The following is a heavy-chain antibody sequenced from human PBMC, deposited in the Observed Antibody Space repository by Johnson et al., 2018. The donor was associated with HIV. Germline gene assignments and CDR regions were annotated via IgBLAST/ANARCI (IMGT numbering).Heavy chain of an antibody. CDR1: GFTFSSYG. J-gene: IGHJ3*02. CDR2: IRYDGSNK. V-gene: IGHV3-30*02. D-gene: IGHD6-13*01. Sequence: QVQLVESGGGVVQPGGSLRLSCAASGFTFSSYGMHWVRQAPGKGLEWVAFIRYDGSNKYYADSVKGRFTISRDNSKTTLYLQMNSLRAEYTAVYYCAKDFIAAAGHDACDIWGQGTMVTVSA. CDR3: AKDFIAAAGHDACDI.